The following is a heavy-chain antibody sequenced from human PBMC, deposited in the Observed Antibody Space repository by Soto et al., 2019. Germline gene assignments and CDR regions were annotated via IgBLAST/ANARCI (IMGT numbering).Heavy chain of an antibody. Sequence: QAGGSLRLSCAASGFTFSSYGMHWVRQAPGKGLEWVAVISYDGSNKYYADSVKGRFTISRDNSKNTLYLQMNSLRAEDTAVYYCARDFRNSCTGTRCIYFDYWGQGTLVTVSS. CDR3: ARDFRNSCTGTRCIYFDY. J-gene: IGHJ4*02. V-gene: IGHV3-30*03. CDR1: GFTFSSYG. D-gene: IGHD2-2*01. CDR2: ISYDGSNK.